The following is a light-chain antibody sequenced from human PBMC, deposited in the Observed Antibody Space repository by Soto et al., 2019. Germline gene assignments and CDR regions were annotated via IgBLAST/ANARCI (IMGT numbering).Light chain of an antibody. CDR2: AVS. CDR1: QGIGSD. J-gene: IGKJ4*01. V-gene: IGKV1-6*01. CDR3: LQDYNFLT. Sequence: AIAMTQSPSSLSASVGDRVTITCRASQGIGSDLAWYQQRPGRAPKLLIYAVSYLQSGVPSRFSGSGSGTDFTLTISSLQPEDFATYYCLQDYNFLTFGGGTRVETK.